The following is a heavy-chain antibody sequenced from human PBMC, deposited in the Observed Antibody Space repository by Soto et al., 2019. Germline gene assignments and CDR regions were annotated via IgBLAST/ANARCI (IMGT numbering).Heavy chain of an antibody. J-gene: IGHJ4*02. V-gene: IGHV4-30-4*01. CDR2: IYYSGST. CDR3: ASALPRGPPFDS. D-gene: IGHD3-10*01. CDR1: GGSIRSGDYY. Sequence: QVQLQESGPGLVKPSQTLSLTCTVSGGSIRSGDYYWSWIRQPPGKGLESIGYIYYSGSTYYNPSLESRVTIPVDPSKNQFSLKLSSGTAADTAVYYCASALPRGPPFDSWGQGTLVTVSS.